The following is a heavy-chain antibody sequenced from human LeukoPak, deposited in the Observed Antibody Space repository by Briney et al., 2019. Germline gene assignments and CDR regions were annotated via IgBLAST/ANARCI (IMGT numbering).Heavy chain of an antibody. J-gene: IGHJ4*02. CDR1: GGSFSGYY. CDR2: INHSGST. V-gene: IGHV4-34*01. Sequence: SETLSLTCAVYGGSFSGYYWSWIRQRPGKGLEWIGEINHSGSTNYNPSLKSRVTISVDTSKNQFSLKLSSVTAADTAVYYCARAYSNYNYWGQGTLVTVSS. D-gene: IGHD4-11*01. CDR3: ARAYSNYNY.